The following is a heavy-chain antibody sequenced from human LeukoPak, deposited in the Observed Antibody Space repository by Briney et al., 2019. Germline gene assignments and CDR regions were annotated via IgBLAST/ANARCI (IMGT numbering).Heavy chain of an antibody. Sequence: SETLSLTCTVSGGPIRDYYWSWIRQPPGRGLEWIGYIYYGGSTIHNPSIKSRVTLSVDMTKSQFSLSLTSVTASDAAVYYCVRHKRWLQSPDAFDIWGQGTMVTVSS. CDR1: GGPIRDYY. CDR3: VRHKRWLQSPDAFDI. D-gene: IGHD5-24*01. V-gene: IGHV4-59*08. CDR2: IYYGGST. J-gene: IGHJ3*02.